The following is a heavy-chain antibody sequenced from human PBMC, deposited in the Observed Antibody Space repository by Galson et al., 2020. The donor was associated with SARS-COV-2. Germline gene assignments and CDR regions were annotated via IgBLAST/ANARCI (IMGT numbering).Heavy chain of an antibody. CDR3: TTDYYYDSSGYPNAFDI. CDR1: GFTFSNAW. D-gene: IGHD3-22*01. Sequence: GGSLRLSCAASGFTFSNAWMSWVRQAPGKGLEWVGRIKSKTDGGTTDYAAPVKGRFTISRDDSKNTLYLQMNSLKTEDTAVYYCTTDYYYDSSGYPNAFDIWGQGTMVTVSS. J-gene: IGHJ3*02. CDR2: IKSKTDGGTT. V-gene: IGHV3-15*01.